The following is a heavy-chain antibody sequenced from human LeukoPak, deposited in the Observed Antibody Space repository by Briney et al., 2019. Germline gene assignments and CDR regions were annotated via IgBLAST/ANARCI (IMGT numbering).Heavy chain of an antibody. Sequence: GGSLRLSCAASGFTFSSYWMTWVRPAPGKGLEWVAKIKQDGSEKYYVDSVKGRFTISRDNAKNSLYLQMNSLGAEETAAYYCARRGTSSSWAHFDYWGQGTLVTVSS. CDR2: IKQDGSEK. V-gene: IGHV3-7*05. CDR1: GFTFSSYW. J-gene: IGHJ4*02. D-gene: IGHD6-13*01. CDR3: ARRGTSSSWAHFDY.